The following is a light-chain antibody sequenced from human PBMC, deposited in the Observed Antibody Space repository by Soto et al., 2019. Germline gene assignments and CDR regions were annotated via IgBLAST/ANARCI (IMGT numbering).Light chain of an antibody. J-gene: IGKJ2*01. CDR1: QSISNY. CDR3: NHSCRTHPYS. CDR2: AAS. V-gene: IGKV1-39*01. Sequence: DIQMTQSPSSLSASVRDRVTITCRASQSISNYLNWYQQKPGNAPKLLIYAASRLQSGVPSRFSGSRSGTNFTLTISSLQHEAFATYCSNHSCRTHPYSFDKGTKLETK.